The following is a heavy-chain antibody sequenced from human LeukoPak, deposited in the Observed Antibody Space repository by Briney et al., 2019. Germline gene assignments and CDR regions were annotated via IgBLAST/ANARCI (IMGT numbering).Heavy chain of an antibody. D-gene: IGHD3-9*01. CDR2: IYPGDSDT. J-gene: IGHJ1*01. CDR1: GYSFTSNW. Sequence: GESLKISCKGSGYSFTSNWIGWVRQMPGKGLEWMGIIYPGDSDTRYSPSFQGQVTISADKSISTAYLQWSSLKASDTAMYYCYFDWTVDKEYFQHWGQGTLVTVSS. CDR3: YFDWTVDKEYFQH. V-gene: IGHV5-51*01.